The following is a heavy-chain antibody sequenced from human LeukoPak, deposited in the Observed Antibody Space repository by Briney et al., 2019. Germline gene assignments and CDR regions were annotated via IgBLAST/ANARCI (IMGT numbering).Heavy chain of an antibody. Sequence: GGSLRLSCVVSGLTFSMTWVRQAPGRGLEWVANIKEDGTETSYVGSVKGRFTISRDNAKNSLYLQMNSLRAEDTALYYCARDEFGPLALWGRGTLVTVSS. D-gene: IGHD3/OR15-3a*01. CDR3: ARDEFGPLAL. J-gene: IGHJ4*02. CDR2: IKEDGTET. CDR1: GLTFS. V-gene: IGHV3-7*05.